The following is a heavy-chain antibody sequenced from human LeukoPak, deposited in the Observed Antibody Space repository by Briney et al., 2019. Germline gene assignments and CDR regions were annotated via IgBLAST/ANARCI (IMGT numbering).Heavy chain of an antibody. CDR2: ISGSGGST. CDR1: GFTFSSYA. D-gene: IGHD2-2*01. J-gene: IGHJ4*02. CDR3: AKDASIVVVPAANFDY. Sequence: GGSLRLSCAASGFTFSSYAMSWVRQAPGKGLEWVSAISGSGGSTYYADSVKGRFTISRDNSKNTPYLQMNSLRAEDTAVYYCAKDASIVVVPAANFDYWGQGTLVTVSS. V-gene: IGHV3-23*01.